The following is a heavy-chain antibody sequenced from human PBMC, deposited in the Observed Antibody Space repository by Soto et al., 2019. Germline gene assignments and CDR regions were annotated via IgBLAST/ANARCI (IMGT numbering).Heavy chain of an antibody. CDR3: ARDPYSGSSPYYYYGMDV. CDR1: GFTVSSNY. D-gene: IGHD1-26*01. V-gene: IGHV3-53*01. CDR2: IYSGGST. J-gene: IGHJ6*02. Sequence: VGSLRLSCAASGFTVSSNYMSWVRQAPGKGLEWVSVIYSGGSTYYADSVKGRFTISRDNSKNTLYLQMNSLRAEDTAVYYCARDPYSGSSPYYYYGMDVWGQGTTVTVSS.